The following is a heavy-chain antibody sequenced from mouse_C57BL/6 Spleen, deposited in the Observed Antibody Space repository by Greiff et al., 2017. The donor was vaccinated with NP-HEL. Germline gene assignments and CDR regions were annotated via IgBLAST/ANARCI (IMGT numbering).Heavy chain of an antibody. V-gene: IGHV1-7*01. D-gene: IGHD1-1*01. J-gene: IGHJ3*01. Sequence: VQVVESGAELAKPGASVKLSCKASGYTFTSYWMHWVKQRPGQGLEWIGYINPSSGYTKYNQKFKDKATLTADKSSSTAYMQLSSLTYEDSAVYYCARGDYYGSSYISYWGQGTLVTVSA. CDR3: ARGDYYGSSYISY. CDR2: INPSSGYT. CDR1: GYTFTSYW.